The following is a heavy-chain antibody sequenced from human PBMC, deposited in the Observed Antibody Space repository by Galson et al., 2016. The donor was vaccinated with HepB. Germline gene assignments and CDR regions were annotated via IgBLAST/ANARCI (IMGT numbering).Heavy chain of an antibody. J-gene: IGHJ6*04. CDR1: GFTVSDYG. V-gene: IGHV3-30*18. Sequence: SLRLSCAASGFTVSDYGIHWVRPAPGKGLEWVAVVSSGGSNQHFADSVKGRFTISRDNSKNTLYLTMKSLRPEDTAVYYCAKDRQWQALNYYYNGMGVWGKGTTVTVSS. CDR2: VSSGGSNQ. D-gene: IGHD6-19*01. CDR3: AKDRQWQALNYYYNGMGV.